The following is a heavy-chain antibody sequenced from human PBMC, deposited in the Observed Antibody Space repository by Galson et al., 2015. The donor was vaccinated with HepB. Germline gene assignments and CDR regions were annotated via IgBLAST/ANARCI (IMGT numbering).Heavy chain of an antibody. CDR2: ISSSSSTI. D-gene: IGHD5-18*01. J-gene: IGHJ4*02. CDR3: ARGFLGYSYGNFDY. Sequence: SLRLSCAASGFTFSSYSMNWARQAPGKGLEWVSYISSSSSTIYYADSVKGRFTISRDNAKNSLYLQMNSLRAEDTAVYYCARGFLGYSYGNFDYWGQGTLVTVSS. V-gene: IGHV3-48*04. CDR1: GFTFSSYS.